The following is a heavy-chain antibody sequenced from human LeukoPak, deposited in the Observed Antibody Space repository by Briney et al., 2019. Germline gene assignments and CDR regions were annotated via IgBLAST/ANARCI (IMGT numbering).Heavy chain of an antibody. CDR1: GFTFSSYG. Sequence: PGRSLRLSCAASGFTFSSYGMHWVRQAPGKGLEWVAVISYDGSNKYYADSVKGRFTISRDNSKNTLYLQMNSLRAEDTAVYYCAKGRGLYSYGRTGFDYWGQGTLVTVSS. J-gene: IGHJ4*02. D-gene: IGHD5-18*01. CDR2: ISYDGSNK. V-gene: IGHV3-30*18. CDR3: AKGRGLYSYGRTGFDY.